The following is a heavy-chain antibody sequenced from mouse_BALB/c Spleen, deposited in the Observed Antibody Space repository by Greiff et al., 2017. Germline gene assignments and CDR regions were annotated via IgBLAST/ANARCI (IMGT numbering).Heavy chain of an antibody. CDR3: ARRYYGSSYWYFDV. J-gene: IGHJ1*01. CDR2: ISSGGSYT. D-gene: IGHD1-1*01. CDR1: GFTFSSYA. Sequence: DVMLVESGGGLVKPGGSLKLSCAASGFTFSSYAMSWVRQSPEKRLEWVAEISSGGSYTYYPDTVTGRFTISRDNAKNTLYLEMSSLRSEDTAMYYCARRYYGSSYWYFDVWGAGTTVTVSS. V-gene: IGHV5-9-4*01.